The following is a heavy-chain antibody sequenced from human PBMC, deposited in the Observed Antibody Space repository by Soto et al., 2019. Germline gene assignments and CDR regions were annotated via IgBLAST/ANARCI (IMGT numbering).Heavy chain of an antibody. D-gene: IGHD3-10*01. J-gene: IGHJ4*02. CDR2: ISAHNGNT. V-gene: IGHV1-18*01. CDR1: GYTFTSYG. Sequence: QVHLVQSGAEVKKPGASVKVSCKASGYTFTSYGITWVRQAPGQGLEWLGWISAHNGNTDYAQKLQGRVIVTRDTSTSTAYMELRSLIADDTVVYYCARGRYGAYWGQGALVTVSS. CDR3: ARGRYGAY.